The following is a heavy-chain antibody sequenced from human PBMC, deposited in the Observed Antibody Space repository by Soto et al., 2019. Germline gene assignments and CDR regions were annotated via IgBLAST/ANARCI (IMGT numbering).Heavy chain of an antibody. D-gene: IGHD2-15*01. CDR1: GGTFSSYA. CDR2: IIPIFGTA. V-gene: IGHV1-69*13. CDR3: ASCSGGSCYPTLALDY. Sequence: SVKVSCKASGGTFSSYAISWVRQAPGQGLEWMGGIIPIFGTANYAQKFQGRVTITADESTSTAYMELSSLRSEDTAVYYCASCSGGSCYPTLALDYWGQGTLVTVS. J-gene: IGHJ4*02.